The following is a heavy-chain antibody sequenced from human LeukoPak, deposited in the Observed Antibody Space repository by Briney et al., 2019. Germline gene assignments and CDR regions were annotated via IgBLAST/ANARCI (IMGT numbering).Heavy chain of an antibody. J-gene: IGHJ4*02. V-gene: IGHV4-38-2*02. CDR2: IYYSGST. CDR1: GYSISCGYY. Sequence: PSETLSLTCTVSGYSISCGYYWGWPRQPPGKGLEWLASIYYSGSTSYNPSQNSQDTIRVDTYKIHVSLKLSFVTAADMVVYYCVRCDGSPGRFGMVFDYWGQGTLVTVSS. CDR3: VRCDGSPGRFGMVFDY. D-gene: IGHD3-3*01.